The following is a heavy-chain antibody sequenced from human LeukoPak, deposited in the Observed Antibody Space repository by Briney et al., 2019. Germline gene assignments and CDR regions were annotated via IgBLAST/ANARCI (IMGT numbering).Heavy chain of an antibody. CDR2: IYYSGST. Sequence: PSETLSLTCTVSGGSISSSSYYWGWIRQPPGKGLEWIGSIYYSGSTYYNPSLKSRVTISVDTSKNQFSLKLSSVTAADTAVYYCASRTNDYYDSSGYYLYYFDYWGQGTLVTVSS. V-gene: IGHV4-39*07. CDR1: GGSISSSSYY. CDR3: ASRTNDYYDSSGYYLYYFDY. J-gene: IGHJ4*02. D-gene: IGHD3-22*01.